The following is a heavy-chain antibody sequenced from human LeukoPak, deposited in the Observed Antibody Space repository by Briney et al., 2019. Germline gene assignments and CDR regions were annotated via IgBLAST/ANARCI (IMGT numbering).Heavy chain of an antibody. V-gene: IGHV3-7*03. Sequence: GGSLRLSCAASGFTFSGFWMSWSRQAPGKGLEWVASINSDGSEGYYADVVKGRFTISRDNAKNSLYLQINSLRAEDTAVYYCARSSYSSSSSVWGQGTMVAVSS. CDR2: INSDGSEG. D-gene: IGHD6-6*01. CDR1: GFTFSGFW. CDR3: ARSSYSSSSSV. J-gene: IGHJ3*01.